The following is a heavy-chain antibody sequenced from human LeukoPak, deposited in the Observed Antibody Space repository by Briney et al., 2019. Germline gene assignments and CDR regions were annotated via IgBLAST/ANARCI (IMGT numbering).Heavy chain of an antibody. J-gene: IGHJ4*02. CDR3: AKDLLLPGYQLLGGYFDY. CDR2: ISYDGSNK. D-gene: IGHD2-2*01. CDR1: GFTFSSYG. V-gene: IGHV3-30*18. Sequence: GGSLRLSCAASGFTFSSYGMHWVRQAPGKGLEWVAVISYDGSNKYYANSVKGRLTISRDNSKNTLYLQMNSLRAEDTAVYYCAKDLLLPGYQLLGGYFDYWGQGTLVTVSS.